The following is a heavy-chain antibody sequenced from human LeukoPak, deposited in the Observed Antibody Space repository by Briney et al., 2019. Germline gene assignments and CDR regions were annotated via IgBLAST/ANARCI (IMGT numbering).Heavy chain of an antibody. CDR2: MHYSGNT. Sequence: SETLSLTCAVYGGAFSSYNWCWVRQPPGKGLEWIGYMHYSGNTNYNTSLKNRVTISVDTSKSQFSLKLSAVTAADTAVYYCARVSSSSWFGPFDYWGQGTLATVSS. J-gene: IGHJ4*02. CDR3: ARVSSSSWFGPFDY. CDR1: GGAFSSYN. V-gene: IGHV4-59*01. D-gene: IGHD6-13*01.